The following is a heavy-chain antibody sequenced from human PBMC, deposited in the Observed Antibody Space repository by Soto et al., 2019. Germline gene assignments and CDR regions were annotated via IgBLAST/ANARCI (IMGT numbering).Heavy chain of an antibody. CDR2: INAGNGNT. V-gene: IGHV1-3*05. CDR3: ASSYSGYDWTYYSGMDV. CDR1: GYTFTSYA. D-gene: IGHD5-12*01. Sequence: QVQLVQSGAEEKKPGASVKVSCKASGYTFTSYAMHWVRQAPGQRLEWMGWINAGNGNTKYSQKFQGRVTITRDTSASTAYMELSRLRSEDTAVYYCASSYSGYDWTYYSGMDVWGQGTTVTVSS. J-gene: IGHJ6*02.